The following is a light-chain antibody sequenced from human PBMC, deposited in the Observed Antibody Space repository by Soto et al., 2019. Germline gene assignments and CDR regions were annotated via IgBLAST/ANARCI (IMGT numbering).Light chain of an antibody. Sequence: QSALTQAASLSGSPGQSITISCTVTSSDFGSYNLVSWYQQHPGKAPKLMIYEDSKRPSGVSNRFSGSKSGNTASLTISGLQAEDDADYYCCSYAGSSTYVFGTGTKVTVL. CDR1: SSDFGSYNL. V-gene: IGLV2-23*01. CDR3: CSYAGSSTYV. CDR2: EDS. J-gene: IGLJ1*01.